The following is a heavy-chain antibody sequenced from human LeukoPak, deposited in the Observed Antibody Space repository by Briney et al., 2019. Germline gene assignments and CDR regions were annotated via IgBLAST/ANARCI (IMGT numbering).Heavy chain of an antibody. D-gene: IGHD6-6*01. Sequence: GASVKVSCKASGGTFSSYAISWVRQAPGQGLEWMGGIIPIFGTANYAQKFQGRVTITADKSTSTAYMELSSLRSEDTAVYYCARENREYSSSSEALRYYYYYMDVWGKGTTVTVSS. CDR3: ARENREYSSSSEALRYYYYYMDV. V-gene: IGHV1-69*06. J-gene: IGHJ6*03. CDR2: IIPIFGTA. CDR1: GGTFSSYA.